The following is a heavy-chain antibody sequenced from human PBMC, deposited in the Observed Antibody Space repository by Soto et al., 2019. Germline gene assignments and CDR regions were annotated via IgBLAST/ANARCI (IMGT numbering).Heavy chain of an antibody. J-gene: IGHJ4*02. V-gene: IGHV1-69*05. CDR2: IIPIFGTA. D-gene: IGHD3-10*01. CDR3: ARSVRLGELLAYFDY. Sequence: QVQLVQSGAEVKKPGSSVKVSCKASGGTFSSYAISWVRQAPGQGLEWMGGIIPIFGTANYAQKFQGRVMSPPTESTRTARMELGGLRSEDTAVYYCARSVRLGELLAYFDYWGRGTLVTVSS. CDR1: GGTFSSYA.